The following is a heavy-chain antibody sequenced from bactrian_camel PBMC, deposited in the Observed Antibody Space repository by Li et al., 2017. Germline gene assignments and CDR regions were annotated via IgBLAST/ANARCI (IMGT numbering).Heavy chain of an antibody. D-gene: IGHD4*01. CDR3: AGDPEGTGCGTDSSRYNY. CDR2: VYFGGGST. V-gene: IGHV3S63*01. J-gene: IGHJ4*01. CDR1: RVGDFC. Sequence: HVQLVESGGGSVQVGGSLTLSCTASRVGDFCMGCFRQAPGKEREGVAFVYFGGGSTYYADSVKGRFTISQDKGKNTVYLLMNSLKPEDTAMYYCAGDPEGTGCGTDSSRYNYLGQGTQVTVS.